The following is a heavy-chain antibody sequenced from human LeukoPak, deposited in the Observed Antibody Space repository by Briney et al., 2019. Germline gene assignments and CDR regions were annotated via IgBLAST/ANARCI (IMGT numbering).Heavy chain of an antibody. D-gene: IGHD6-13*01. CDR2: VSHGGDT. Sequence: GSLRLSCAASGFAFSSHWMHWVRQPPGKGLEWIGEVSHGGDTNYNPSLKSRVTISVDKSNRRFSLNLSPVAAADTAVYFCATEGGRYSNSWHLSHWGQGILVTVSS. CDR3: ATEGGRYSNSWHLSH. V-gene: IGHV4-4*01. J-gene: IGHJ4*02. CDR1: GFAFSSHW.